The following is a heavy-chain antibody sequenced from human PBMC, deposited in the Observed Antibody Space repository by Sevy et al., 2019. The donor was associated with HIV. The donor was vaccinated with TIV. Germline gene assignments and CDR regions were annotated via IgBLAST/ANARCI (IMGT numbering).Heavy chain of an antibody. J-gene: IGHJ4*02. CDR3: ARGQGYCTGGVCYTLRFDY. CDR1: GDSVSSNSAA. V-gene: IGHV6-1*01. D-gene: IGHD2-8*02. CDR2: TYYRSKWYN. Sequence: SQTLSLTCAISGDSVSSNSAAWNWIRQSPSRGLEWLGRTYYRSKWYNDYAVSVKSRITINPDTSKNQFSLQLNSVTPDDTAVYYCARGQGYCTGGVCYTLRFDYWGQGTLVTVSS.